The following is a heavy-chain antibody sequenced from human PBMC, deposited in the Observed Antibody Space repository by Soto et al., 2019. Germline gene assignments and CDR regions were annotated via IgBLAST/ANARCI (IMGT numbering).Heavy chain of an antibody. CDR2: IYYSGST. CDR3: AGVISYWFDP. Sequence: SETLSLTCTVSGGSISSSSYYWGWIRQPPGKGLEWIGSIYYSGSTYYNPSLKSRVTISVDTSKNQFSLKLSFVAAADTAVYYCAGVISYWFDPWGQGTLVTVSS. J-gene: IGHJ5*02. CDR1: GGSISSSSYY. V-gene: IGHV4-39*01. D-gene: IGHD3-16*02.